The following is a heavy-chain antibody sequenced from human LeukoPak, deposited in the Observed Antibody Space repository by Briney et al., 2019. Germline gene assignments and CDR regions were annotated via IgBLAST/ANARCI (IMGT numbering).Heavy chain of an antibody. V-gene: IGHV3-23*01. CDR3: AKDADDYGDFYYYFDY. Sequence: GGSLRLSCAASGFTFSSYAMSGVRQAPGKGLEWVSAISGSGGRTDYADSVKGRFTISRDNSKNTLYLQMNSLRAEDTALYYCAKDADDYGDFYYYFDYWGQGTLVTVSS. CDR2: ISGSGGRT. J-gene: IGHJ4*02. D-gene: IGHD4-17*01. CDR1: GFTFSSYA.